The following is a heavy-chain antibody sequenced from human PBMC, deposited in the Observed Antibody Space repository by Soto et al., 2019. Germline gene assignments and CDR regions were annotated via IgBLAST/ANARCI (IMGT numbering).Heavy chain of an antibody. V-gene: IGHV4-30-2*01. CDR3: ARGGSRYYYGSGSYSFDY. Sequence: SETLSLTCAVSGGSISSGGYSWSWIRQPPGKGLEWIGYIYHSGSTYYNPSLKSRVTISVDRSKNQFSLKLSSVTAADTAVYYCARGGSRYYYGSGSYSFDYWGQGTQVTVSS. D-gene: IGHD3-10*01. CDR2: IYHSGST. CDR1: GGSISSGGYS. J-gene: IGHJ4*02.